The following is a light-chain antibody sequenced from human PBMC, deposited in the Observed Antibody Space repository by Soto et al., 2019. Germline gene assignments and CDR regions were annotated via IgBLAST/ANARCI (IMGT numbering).Light chain of an antibody. CDR2: GAS. CDR3: QQYSQWPYT. CDR1: QSIDNY. V-gene: IGKV3-15*01. Sequence: DIVMTQSPATLSVSPGGTATLSCRASQSIDNYLGWYQQRPGQAPRLLISGASIRATSVSDRVSGIGSGTDFTLTITGLQSEDIAVYYCQQYSQWPYTFGQGTKLEIK. J-gene: IGKJ2*01.